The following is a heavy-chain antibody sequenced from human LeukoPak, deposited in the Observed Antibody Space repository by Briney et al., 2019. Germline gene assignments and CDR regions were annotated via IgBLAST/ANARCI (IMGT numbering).Heavy chain of an antibody. V-gene: IGHV3-33*01. CDR3: ARSFLSIAAAATDY. J-gene: IGHJ4*02. D-gene: IGHD6-13*01. Sequence: GGSLRLSCAASGFTFSSYGMHWVRQAPGKGLEWVAGIWYDGSNKYYADSVKGRFTISRDNSKNTLYLQMNSLRAEDTAVYYCARSFLSIAAAATDYWGQGTLVTVSS. CDR1: GFTFSSYG. CDR2: IWYDGSNK.